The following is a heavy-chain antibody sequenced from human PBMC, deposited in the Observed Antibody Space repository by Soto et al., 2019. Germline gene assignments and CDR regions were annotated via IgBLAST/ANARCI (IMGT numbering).Heavy chain of an antibody. CDR1: GFTISTNY. CDR3: ARVPDTGGRDFFDY. D-gene: IGHD7-27*01. CDR2: IFSGGRT. V-gene: IGHV3-53*01. Sequence: EVQLVESGGGLIQPGGSLGLSCAASGFTISTNYMSWVRQAPRKGLEWVSVIFSGGRTYYADSVKGRFTISRDISKNTLYLQMNSLRADDTAVYYCARVPDTGGRDFFDYWGHGTLVTVSS. J-gene: IGHJ4*01.